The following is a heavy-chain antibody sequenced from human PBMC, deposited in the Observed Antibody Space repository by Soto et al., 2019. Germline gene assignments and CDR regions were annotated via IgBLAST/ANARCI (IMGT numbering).Heavy chain of an antibody. Sequence: QVQLQESGPGLVKPSQTLSLTCTVSGGSISSGGYYWSWIRQHPGKGLEWIGYIYYSGSTYYNPSLNRRVAISVDTFKNQFSLKLSSVTAADTAVYYFARYIVVLPATFAGSNWFDPWGQATPVPCSS. J-gene: IGHJ5*02. CDR2: IYYSGST. D-gene: IGHD2-21*01. V-gene: IGHV4-31*03. CDR1: GGSISSGGYY. CDR3: ARYIVVLPATFAGSNWFDP.